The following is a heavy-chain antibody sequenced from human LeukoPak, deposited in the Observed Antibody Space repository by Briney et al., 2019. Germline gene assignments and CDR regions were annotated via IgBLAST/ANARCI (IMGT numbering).Heavy chain of an antibody. CDR3: ARDRLESYYFDY. CDR1: GFTFSSYG. Sequence: GRSLRLSCAASGFTFSSYGMHWVRQAPGKGLEWVAVIWYDGSNKYYADSVKGRFTISRDNSKNTLYLQMNSLRAEDTAVYYCARDRLESYYFDYWGQGTLVTVSS. J-gene: IGHJ4*02. D-gene: IGHD1-1*01. CDR2: IWYDGSNK. V-gene: IGHV3-33*01.